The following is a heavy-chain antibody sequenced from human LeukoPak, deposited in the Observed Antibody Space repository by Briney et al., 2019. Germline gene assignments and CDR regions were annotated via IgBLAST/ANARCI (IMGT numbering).Heavy chain of an antibody. CDR3: ARDLDGGKYYAGSYYYYYGMDV. D-gene: IGHD1-26*01. Sequence: PGGSLRLSCAASGFTFSDYYMSWIRQAPGKGLEWVSYISSSGSTIYYADSVKGRFTISRDNAKNSLYLQMNSLRAEDTAVYYCARDLDGGKYYAGSYYYYYGMDVWGQGTTVTVSS. J-gene: IGHJ6*02. CDR2: ISSSGSTI. CDR1: GFTFSDYY. V-gene: IGHV3-11*04.